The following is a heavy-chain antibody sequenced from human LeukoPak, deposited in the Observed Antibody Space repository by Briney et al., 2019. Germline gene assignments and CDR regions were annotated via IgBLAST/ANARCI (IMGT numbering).Heavy chain of an antibody. CDR3: AREGLRVVDLNY. J-gene: IGHJ4*02. CDR1: GFTFSSYG. Sequence: PGGSLRLSCAASGFTFSSYGMSWVRQAPGKGLEWVSAISGSGGSTYYADSVKGRFTISRDNSKNTLYLQMNSLRAEDTAVYYCAREGLRVVDLNYWGQGTLVTVSS. CDR2: ISGSGGST. V-gene: IGHV3-23*01. D-gene: IGHD2-15*01.